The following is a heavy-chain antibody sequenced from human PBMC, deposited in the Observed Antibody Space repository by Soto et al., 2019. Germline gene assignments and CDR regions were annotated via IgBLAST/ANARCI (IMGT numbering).Heavy chain of an antibody. CDR1: GGTFRSNA. J-gene: IGHJ6*02. D-gene: IGHD3-10*01. CDR3: ASLPSVAYSSGYGMDV. Sequence: QVQLVQSGTEVKKPGSSVKVSCKASGGTFRSNAISWVRQAPGQGLEWMGGLIPIFGTTNYAQKFQGRVTITADESASTANMEMSSLRSDETAVHYWASLPSVAYSSGYGMDVWGQGNTVTVSS. V-gene: IGHV1-69*01. CDR2: LIPIFGTT.